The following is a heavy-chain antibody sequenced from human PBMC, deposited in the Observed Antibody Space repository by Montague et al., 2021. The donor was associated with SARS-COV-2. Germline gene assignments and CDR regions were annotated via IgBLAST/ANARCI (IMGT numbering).Heavy chain of an antibody. D-gene: IGHD3-3*01. CDR2: IYYSGST. J-gene: IGHJ5*02. CDR3: ARHPSITICGVVITPGWFDP. Sequence: SETLSLTCTVSGGSISSSSYYWGWIRQPPGKGLEWIGSIYYSGSTYYNPSLKSRVTISVDTSKNQFSLKLSSVTAADTAVYYCARHPSITICGVVITPGWFDPWGQGTRVTVSS. V-gene: IGHV4-39*01. CDR1: GGSISSSSYY.